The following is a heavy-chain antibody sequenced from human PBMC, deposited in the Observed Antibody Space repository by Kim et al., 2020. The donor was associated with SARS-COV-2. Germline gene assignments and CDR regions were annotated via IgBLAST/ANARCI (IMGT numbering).Heavy chain of an antibody. V-gene: IGHV1-46*01. D-gene: IGHD6-13*01. J-gene: IGHJ4*02. CDR3: ARDHVAKNSSSWYGVDYFDY. Sequence: ASVKVSCKASGYTFTSYYMHWVRQAPGQGLEWMGIINPSGGSTSYAQKFQGRVTMTRDTSTSTVYMELSSLRSEDTAVYYCARDHVAKNSSSWYGVDYFDYWGQGTLVTVSS. CDR1: GYTFTSYY. CDR2: INPSGGST.